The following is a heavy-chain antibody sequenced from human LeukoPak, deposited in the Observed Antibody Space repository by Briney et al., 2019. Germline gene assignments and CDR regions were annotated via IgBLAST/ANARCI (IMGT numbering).Heavy chain of an antibody. CDR3: ARDRDVDDFDS. CDR1: GDSIGRINYF. J-gene: IGHJ4*01. CDR2: MSYSGHT. Sequence: PLETLSLTCTISGDSIGRINYFWGWIRQAPGKGLEWIVSMSYSGHTYYNPSLKSRVTTSIDTSKNQLSLNLKSVTAADTAVYYCARDRDVDDFDSWGHGTLVTVSS. D-gene: IGHD2-15*01. V-gene: IGHV4-39*07.